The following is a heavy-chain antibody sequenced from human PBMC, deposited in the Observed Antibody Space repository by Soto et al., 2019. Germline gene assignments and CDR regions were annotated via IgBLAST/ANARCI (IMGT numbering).Heavy chain of an antibody. V-gene: IGHV3-30*18. D-gene: IGHD2-2*01. Sequence: QEHLVESGGGVVQPGTSLRLSCAASGFTFNTYGMHWVRQAPGKGLEWVAVISYDGSEKFYVDSVKGRFTISRDNSKNTVYLQMSSLRTEDTAIYYFAKFPTFYCSSPKFYKYDFDFWCQGTLVTVSS. CDR3: AKFPTFYCSSPKFYKYDFDF. CDR1: GFTFNTYG. J-gene: IGHJ4*02. CDR2: ISYDGSEK.